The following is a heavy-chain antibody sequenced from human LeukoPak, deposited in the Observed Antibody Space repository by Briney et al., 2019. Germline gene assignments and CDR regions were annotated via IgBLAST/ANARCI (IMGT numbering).Heavy chain of an antibody. CDR1: GYTFTNYY. D-gene: IGHD2-15*01. Sequence: ASVKVSCTASGYTFTNYYIQWVRQAPGQGLEWMGIINPTGGSTRYAQKFQGRVTMTRDMSTSTVYMELVSLRSEDTAVYYCARGYCSGGSCYLADSWGQGTLVTVSS. CDR2: INPTGGST. V-gene: IGHV1-46*01. J-gene: IGHJ4*02. CDR3: ARGYCSGGSCYLADS.